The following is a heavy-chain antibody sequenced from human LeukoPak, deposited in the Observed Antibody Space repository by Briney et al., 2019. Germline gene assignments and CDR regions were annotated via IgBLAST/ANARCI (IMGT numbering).Heavy chain of an antibody. D-gene: IGHD3-3*01. CDR2: ISGSGGST. CDR3: AKYKEEYNFWGGYAYYTSGRDV. J-gene: IGHJ6*04. Sequence: GGSLRLSCAASGFTFSSYAMSWVRQAPGKGLEWVSAISGSGGSTYYADSVKGRFTISRDNSKNTLYLQMNSLRAEDTAVYYCAKYKEEYNFWGGYAYYTSGRDVWGKGPTVTVSS. V-gene: IGHV3-23*01. CDR1: GFTFSSYA.